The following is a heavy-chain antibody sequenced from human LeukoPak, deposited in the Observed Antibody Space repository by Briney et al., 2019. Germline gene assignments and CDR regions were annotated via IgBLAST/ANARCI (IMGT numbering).Heavy chain of an antibody. CDR2: ISSSSSTT. J-gene: IGHJ4*02. CDR1: GFTFSSYS. D-gene: IGHD3-22*01. Sequence: GGSLRLSCAASGFTFSSYSMNWVRQAPGKGLEWVSYISSSSSTTYYADSVKGRFTISRDNAKNSLYLQMNSLRAEDTAVYYCARGNAVDYYDGSGYYTDFDYWGQGTLVTVSS. V-gene: IGHV3-48*01. CDR3: ARGNAVDYYDGSGYYTDFDY.